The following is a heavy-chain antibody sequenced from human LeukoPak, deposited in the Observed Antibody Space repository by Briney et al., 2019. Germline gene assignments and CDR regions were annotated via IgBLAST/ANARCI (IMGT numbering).Heavy chain of an antibody. V-gene: IGHV4-39*01. CDR2: IYYSGST. D-gene: IGHD1-26*01. J-gene: IGHJ4*02. CDR1: VGSFSSSSHY. Sequence: PSVTQSLPQTVSVGSFSSSSHYWGWIRQPPGKGLEWIGTIYYSGSTYYNPSLKSRVTISVGTSKNQFSLKLSSVTAADTAVYYCARQGSGNYLSPVNYWGQGTLVTVSS. CDR3: ARQGSGNYLSPVNY.